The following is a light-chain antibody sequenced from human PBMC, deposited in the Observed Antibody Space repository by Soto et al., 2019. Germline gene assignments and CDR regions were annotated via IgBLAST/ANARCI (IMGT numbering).Light chain of an antibody. V-gene: IGKV4-1*01. CDR2: WAS. CDR1: QSVLYSSNNKNY. Sequence: DIVMTQSPDSLAVSLGERATINCKSSQSVLYSSNNKNYLAWYQQKPGQPTKLLIYWASIRESGVPDRFRGSGSGTDFTLTISSLQAEDVAVYYCQQYYSTPFTFGPGTKVDIK. CDR3: QQYYSTPFT. J-gene: IGKJ3*01.